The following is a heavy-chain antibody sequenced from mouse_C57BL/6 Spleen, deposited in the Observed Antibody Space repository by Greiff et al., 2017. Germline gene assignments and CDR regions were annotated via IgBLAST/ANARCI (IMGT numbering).Heavy chain of an antibody. CDR3: ARDYYEAYFDY. CDR1: GYTFTSYW. CDR2: LEPNSGGT. Sequence: QVQLQQPGAELVKPGASVKLSCKASGYTFTSYWMHWVKQRPGRGLEWIGRLEPNSGGTKYNEKFKSKATLTVDKPSSTAYMQLSSLTSEYSAVYYCARDYYEAYFDYWGQGTTLTVSS. V-gene: IGHV1-72*01. J-gene: IGHJ2*01. D-gene: IGHD1-1*02.